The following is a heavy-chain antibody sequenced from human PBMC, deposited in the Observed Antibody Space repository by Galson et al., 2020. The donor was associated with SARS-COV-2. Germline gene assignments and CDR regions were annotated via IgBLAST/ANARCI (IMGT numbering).Heavy chain of an antibody. CDR2: ISYDGSNK. Sequence: GESLKISCAASGFTFSSYAMHWVRQAPGKGLEWVAVISYDGSNKYYADSVKGRFTIPRDNSKNTLYLQMNSLGAEDTSVYYCVGAQGTSYYYGMDVWGQGTTGTVAS. CDR1: GFTFSSYA. CDR3: VGAQGTSYYYGMDV. V-gene: IGHV3-30-3*01. J-gene: IGHJ6*02.